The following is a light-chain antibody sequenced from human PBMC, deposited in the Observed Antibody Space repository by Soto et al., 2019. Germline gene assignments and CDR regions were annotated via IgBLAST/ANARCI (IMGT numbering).Light chain of an antibody. CDR2: GAS. V-gene: IGKV3-20*01. J-gene: IGKJ4*01. CDR1: QSLTSSF. CDR3: QQYGRLPRS. Sequence: EILLTQSPGTLSLSPGDRATLSCRASQSLTSSFLAWYQQKPGQTPRLLIYGASIRATDIPDRFSGSGSGTDVTLTISRREPEDFALYFCQQYGRLPRSFGGGTKVEIK.